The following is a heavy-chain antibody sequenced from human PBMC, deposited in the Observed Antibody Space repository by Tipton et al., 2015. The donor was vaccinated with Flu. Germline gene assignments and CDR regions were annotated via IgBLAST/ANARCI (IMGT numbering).Heavy chain of an antibody. D-gene: IGHD2-2*01. CDR3: ARDPSLGMPEHFDY. CDR1: GNSMGSDYY. V-gene: IGHV4-38-2*02. Sequence: TLSLTCSVSGNSMGSDYYWGWIRQPPGKGLEWIGNIHRSGNTYRNPSLKSRVTISVDPSRSQFSLRLTSVTAADTAVYYCARDPSLGMPEHFDYWGQGILVTASS. CDR2: IHRSGNT. J-gene: IGHJ4*02.